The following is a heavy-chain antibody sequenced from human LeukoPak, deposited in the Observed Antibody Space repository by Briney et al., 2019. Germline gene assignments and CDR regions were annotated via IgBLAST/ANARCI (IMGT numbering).Heavy chain of an antibody. V-gene: IGHV3-21*01. CDR3: VKDASAFDF. CDR1: GFTFSSYR. Sequence: GGSLRLSCEASGFTFSSYRMNWVRQGPGKGLEWVSSISSSSTYIYYADSVKGRFTISRDNSKNTLSLDMNTLRIEDTAVYFCVKDASAFDFWGQGILVTVSS. CDR2: ISSSSTYI. D-gene: IGHD2-15*01. J-gene: IGHJ3*01.